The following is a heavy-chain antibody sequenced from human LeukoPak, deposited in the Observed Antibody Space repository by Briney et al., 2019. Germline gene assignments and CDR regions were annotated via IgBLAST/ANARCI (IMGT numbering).Heavy chain of an antibody. CDR3: ARDLTVVRGDPKSAYYYYGMDV. D-gene: IGHD3-10*01. CDR1: GYTFTGYY. CDR2: INPNSGGT. J-gene: IGHJ6*02. V-gene: IGHV1-2*04. Sequence: GASVKVSRKASGYTFTGYYMHWVRQAPGQGLEWMGWINPNSGGTNYAQKFQGWVTMTRDTSISTAYMELSRLRSDDTAVYYCARDLTVVRGDPKSAYYYYGMDVWGQGTTVTVSS.